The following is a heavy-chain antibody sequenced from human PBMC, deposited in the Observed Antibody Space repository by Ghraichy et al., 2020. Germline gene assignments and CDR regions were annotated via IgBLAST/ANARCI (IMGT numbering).Heavy chain of an antibody. CDR3: ARDGYSSGWYWSVHAFDI. D-gene: IGHD6-19*01. CDR1: GFTFSSYW. Sequence: LSLTCAASGFTFSSYWMHWVRQAPGKGLVWVSRINSDGSSTSYADSVKGRFTISRDNAKNTLYLQMNSLRAEDTAVYYCARDGYSSGWYWSVHAFDIWGQGTMVTVSS. CDR2: INSDGSST. V-gene: IGHV3-74*01. J-gene: IGHJ3*02.